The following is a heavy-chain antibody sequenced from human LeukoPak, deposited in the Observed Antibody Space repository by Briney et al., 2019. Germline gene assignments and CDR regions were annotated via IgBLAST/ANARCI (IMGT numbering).Heavy chain of an antibody. J-gene: IGHJ3*02. D-gene: IGHD6-19*01. V-gene: IGHV3-48*03. CDR3: ARERDGDSSGWYYAFDI. CDR1: GFTFSSYE. CDR2: ISSSGSTI. Sequence: PGGSLRLSCAASGFTFSSYEMNWVRQAPGKGLEWVSYISSSGSTIYYADSVKGRFTISRDNAKNSLYLQMNSLRAEDTAVYYCARERDGDSSGWYYAFDIWGQGTMVTVSS.